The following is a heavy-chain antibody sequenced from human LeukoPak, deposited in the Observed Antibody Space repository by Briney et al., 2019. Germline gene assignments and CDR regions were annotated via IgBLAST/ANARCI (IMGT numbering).Heavy chain of an antibody. CDR1: GGSLSSYY. D-gene: IGHD2-2*02. V-gene: IGHV4-4*07. Sequence: SETLSLTCTVSGGSLSSYYWNWIRQPAGKGLEWIGHIYTSGSTNYNPSLKSRVTMSIDTSKNQFSLKLSSVTAADTAVYYCARGLNVGFCSSTSRYIWFDPWGQGTLVTVSS. CDR3: ARGLNVGFCSSTSRYIWFDP. J-gene: IGHJ5*02. CDR2: IYTSGST.